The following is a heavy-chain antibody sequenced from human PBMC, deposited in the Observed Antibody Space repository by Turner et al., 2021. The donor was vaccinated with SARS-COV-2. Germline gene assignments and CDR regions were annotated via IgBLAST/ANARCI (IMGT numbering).Heavy chain of an antibody. Sequence: EVQLVESGGGLIVPGGSLSPSCAASGYTVSSIYMSWVRQAARKGLGWGLVLFSGSSTNYAKAVKGRYTMARDNTNDTLYTKMTNMGAEDTGVYDCAGGYSRGWYQRSAVDIWGQGTMVTVSS. V-gene: IGHV3-53*01. CDR2: LFSGSST. CDR3: AGGYSRGWYQRSAVDI. D-gene: IGHD6-19*01. CDR1: GYTVSSIY. J-gene: IGHJ3*02.